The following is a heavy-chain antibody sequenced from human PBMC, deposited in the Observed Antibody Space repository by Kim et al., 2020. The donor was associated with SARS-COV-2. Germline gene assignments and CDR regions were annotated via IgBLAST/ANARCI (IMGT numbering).Heavy chain of an antibody. V-gene: IGHV4-59*13. CDR1: GSSISSYY. Sequence: SETLSLTCTVSGSSISSYYWSWIRQPPGKGLEWIGYIYYSGSTNYNPSLKSRVTISVDTSKNQFSLKLSSVTAADTAVYYCAREVAARPYFDYWGQGTLVTVSS. CDR3: AREVAARPYFDY. J-gene: IGHJ4*02. D-gene: IGHD6-6*01. CDR2: IYYSGST.